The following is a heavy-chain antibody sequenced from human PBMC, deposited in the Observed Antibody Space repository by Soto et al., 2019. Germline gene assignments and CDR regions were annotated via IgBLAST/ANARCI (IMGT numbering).Heavy chain of an antibody. J-gene: IGHJ4*02. D-gene: IGHD3-22*01. V-gene: IGHV1-69*02. Sequence: SVKVSCKASGGTFSSYTISWVRQAPGQGLEWMGRIIPILGIANYAQKLQGRVTMTADKSTSTAYMELRGLRSDDTAVYYCARVVETYYYDSSGYYYPGYWGQGTLVTVSS. CDR1: GGTFSSYT. CDR2: IIPILGIA. CDR3: ARVVETYYYDSSGYYYPGY.